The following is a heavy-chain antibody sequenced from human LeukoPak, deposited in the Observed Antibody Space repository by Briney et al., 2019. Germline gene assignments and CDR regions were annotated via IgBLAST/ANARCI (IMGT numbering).Heavy chain of an antibody. D-gene: IGHD5-12*01. J-gene: IGHJ4*02. CDR1: GYTFTGYY. Sequence: ASVKVSCQASGYTFTGYYMHWLRQAPGQGLEWMGWINPNSGGTNYAQKFQGRVTMTRDTSISTAYMELSRLRSDDTAVYYCARGGYSGYDPYYFDYWGQGTLVTVSS. CDR2: INPNSGGT. V-gene: IGHV1-2*02. CDR3: ARGGYSGYDPYYFDY.